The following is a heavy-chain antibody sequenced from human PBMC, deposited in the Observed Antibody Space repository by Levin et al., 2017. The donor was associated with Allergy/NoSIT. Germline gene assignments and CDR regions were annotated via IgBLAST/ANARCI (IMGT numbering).Heavy chain of an antibody. D-gene: IGHD3-10*01. V-gene: IGHV3-21*01. CDR2: ISSSSSYI. J-gene: IGHJ3*02. CDR1: GFTFSSYS. Sequence: GGSLRLSCAASGFTFSSYSMNWVRQAPGKGLEWVSSISSSSSYIYYADSVKGRFTISRDNPKNSLYLQMNSLRAEDTAVYYCARTRYGSGYDAFDIWGQGTMVTVSS. CDR3: ARTRYGSGYDAFDI.